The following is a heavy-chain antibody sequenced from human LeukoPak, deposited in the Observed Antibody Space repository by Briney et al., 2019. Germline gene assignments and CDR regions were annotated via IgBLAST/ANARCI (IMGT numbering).Heavy chain of an antibody. J-gene: IGHJ5*02. Sequence: ASVKVSCKASGYTFTGYYMHWVRQAPGQGLEWMGWINPNSGGTNYAQKFQGRVTMTRDTSISTAYMELSRLRSDDTAVYYCARGSTVTTEGWFDPWGQGTLVTVSS. CDR2: INPNSGGT. D-gene: IGHD4-17*01. V-gene: IGHV1-2*02. CDR1: GYTFTGYY. CDR3: ARGSTVTTEGWFDP.